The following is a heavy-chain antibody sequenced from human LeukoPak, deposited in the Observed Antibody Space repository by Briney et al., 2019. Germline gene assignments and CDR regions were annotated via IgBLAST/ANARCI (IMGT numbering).Heavy chain of an antibody. J-gene: IGHJ4*02. CDR1: GGSISSSSYY. Sequence: SETLSLTCTVSGGSISSSSYYWGWIRQPPGKGLEWIGSIYYSGSTYYNPSLKSRVTISVDTSKNQFSLKLSSVTAADTAVYYCARGLRVDYWGQGTLVTVSS. V-gene: IGHV4-39*07. CDR2: IYYSGST. CDR3: ARGLRVDY.